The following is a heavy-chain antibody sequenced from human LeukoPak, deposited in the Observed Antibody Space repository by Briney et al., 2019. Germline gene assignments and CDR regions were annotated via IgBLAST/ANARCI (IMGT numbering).Heavy chain of an antibody. Sequence: GGSLRLSCAASGFTFSSYGMHWVRQAPGKGLEWVANIKQDGSQKNYVESVKGRFTISRDNAKNSVYLQMNSLRVEDTATYYCVYADYADYWGQGTQVTVSS. CDR1: GFTFSSYG. J-gene: IGHJ4*02. V-gene: IGHV3-7*01. CDR2: IKQDGSQK. CDR3: VYADYADY. D-gene: IGHD2-8*01.